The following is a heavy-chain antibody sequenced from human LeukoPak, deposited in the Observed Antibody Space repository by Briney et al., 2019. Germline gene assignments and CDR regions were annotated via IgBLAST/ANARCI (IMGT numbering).Heavy chain of an antibody. V-gene: IGHV3-30*02. CDR2: IRYDGSNK. Sequence: PGGSLRLSCAASGFTFSSYGMHWVRQAPGKGLEWVAFIRYDGSNKYYADSVKGRFTISRDNAKNTLYLQMNSLRVEDTAVYYCARAYCSGGSCLGDYWGQGTLVTVSS. J-gene: IGHJ4*02. CDR1: GFTFSSYG. CDR3: ARAYCSGGSCLGDY. D-gene: IGHD2-15*01.